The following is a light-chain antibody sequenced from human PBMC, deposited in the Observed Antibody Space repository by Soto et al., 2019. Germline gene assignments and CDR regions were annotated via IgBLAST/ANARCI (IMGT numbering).Light chain of an antibody. CDR2: VDRDGSH. Sequence: QAVVTQSPSASASLGASVNFTCTLSSGHSSYAIAGHQQQPEKGPRYLMEVDRDGSHIKGDGIPDRFSGSSAGAERYLTISRLQSEEEAYYFGQTWGKGTGVFGGGTKLTVL. CDR1: SGHSSYA. V-gene: IGLV4-69*01. J-gene: IGLJ3*02. CDR3: QTWGKGTGV.